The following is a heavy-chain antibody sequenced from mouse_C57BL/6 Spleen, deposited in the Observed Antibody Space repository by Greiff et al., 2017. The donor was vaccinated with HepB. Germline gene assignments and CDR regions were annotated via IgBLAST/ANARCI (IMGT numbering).Heavy chain of an antibody. CDR2: ISRGSSTI. J-gene: IGHJ2*01. V-gene: IGHV5-17*01. CDR3: ARQNDGSSYEDYCDD. D-gene: IGHD1-1*01. Sequence: EVKLMESGGGLVKPGGSLKLSCAASGFTFSDYGMHWVRQAPEKGLEWVAYISRGSSTIYYADTVKGRFTISRDNAKNPLFLQLTSLRSADSAMSYGARQNDGSSYEDYCDDWGQGTTRTVAA. CDR1: GFTFSDYG.